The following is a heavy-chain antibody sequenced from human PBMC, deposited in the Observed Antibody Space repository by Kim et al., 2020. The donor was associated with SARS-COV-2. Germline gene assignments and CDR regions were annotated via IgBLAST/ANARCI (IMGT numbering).Heavy chain of an antibody. CDR3: ARGYYGSGSYYKVGHYYYYYGMDV. D-gene: IGHD3-10*01. J-gene: IGHJ6*02. Sequence: ASVKVSCKASGYTFTSYGISWVRQAPGQGLEWMGWISAYNGNTNYAQKLQGRVTMTTDTSTSTAYMELRSLRSDDTAVYYCARGYYGSGSYYKVGHYYYYYGMDVWGQGTTVTVSS. CDR2: ISAYNGNT. V-gene: IGHV1-18*01. CDR1: GYTFTSYG.